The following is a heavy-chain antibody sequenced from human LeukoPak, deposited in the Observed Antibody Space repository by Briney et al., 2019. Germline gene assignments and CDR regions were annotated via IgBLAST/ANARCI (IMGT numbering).Heavy chain of an antibody. V-gene: IGHV3-49*04. D-gene: IGHD2/OR15-2a*01. CDR2: IRSKAYGGTT. CDR1: GFTFGDSA. CDR3: TRALWKDY. Sequence: GGSLRLSCTASGFTFGDSAMSWVRQAPGKGLEWVGFIRSKAYGGTTEYAASVKGRFTISRDDSKSIAYLQMNSLKTEDTAVYYCTRALWKDYWGQGTLVTVSS. J-gene: IGHJ4*02.